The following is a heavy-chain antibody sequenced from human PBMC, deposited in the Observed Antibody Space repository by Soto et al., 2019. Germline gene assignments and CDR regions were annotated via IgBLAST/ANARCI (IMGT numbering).Heavy chain of an antibody. CDR1: GFIFSGSA. CDR2: IRSKAKSYAT. D-gene: IGHD6-19*01. CDR3: AKGPYSSGWYGFDY. J-gene: IGHJ4*02. V-gene: IGHV3-73*01. Sequence: GGSLRLSCAASGFIFSGSAMHWVRQASGKGLEWVGRIRSKAKSYATAYAASVKGRFTISRDDSKNTSYLQMNSLRAEDTAVYYCAKGPYSSGWYGFDYWGQGTLVTVSS.